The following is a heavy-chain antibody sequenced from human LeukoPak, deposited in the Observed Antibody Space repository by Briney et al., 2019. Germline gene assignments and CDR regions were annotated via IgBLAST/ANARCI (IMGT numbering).Heavy chain of an antibody. CDR3: ARDLYRIVVVPHYFDY. Sequence: GGSLRLSCAASGFTFSSYAMSWVRQAPGKGLEWVAFIRYDGSNKYYADSVKGRFTISRDNSKNTPYLQINSLRAEDTAVYYCARDLYRIVVVPHYFDYWGQGTLVTVSS. CDR1: GFTFSSYA. CDR2: IRYDGSNK. V-gene: IGHV3-30*02. D-gene: IGHD3-22*01. J-gene: IGHJ4*02.